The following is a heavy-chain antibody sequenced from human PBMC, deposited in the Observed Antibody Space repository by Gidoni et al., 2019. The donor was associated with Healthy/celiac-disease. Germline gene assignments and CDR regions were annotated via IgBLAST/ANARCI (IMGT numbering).Heavy chain of an antibody. Sequence: QVQLVQSGAEVQKPGSSVKVSCKASGRTFSSYAISWVRRALGHGRAWMGGIIPIFGTANYAQKFQGRVTITADKSTSTAYMELSSLRSEDTAVYYCARDPLAPGPKSGGSRDDYYYYYMDVWGKGTTVTVSS. J-gene: IGHJ6*03. CDR3: ARDPLAPGPKSGGSRDDYYYYYMDV. CDR1: GRTFSSYA. V-gene: IGHV1-69*06. CDR2: IIPIFGTA. D-gene: IGHD2-2*01.